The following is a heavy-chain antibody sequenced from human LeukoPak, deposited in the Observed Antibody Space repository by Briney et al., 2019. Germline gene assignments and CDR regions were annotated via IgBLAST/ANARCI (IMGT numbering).Heavy chain of an antibody. CDR3: ARGDPGAWGIVVVTYYFDY. CDR2: ISSSSSYI. Sequence: PGGSLRLSCAASGFSFSSYSMNWVRQAPGKGLGWVSSISSSSSYIYYADSVKGRFTISRDNAKNSLYLQMNSLRAEDTAVYYCARGDPGAWGIVVVTYYFDYWGQGTLVTVSS. V-gene: IGHV3-21*01. CDR1: GFSFSSYS. J-gene: IGHJ4*02. D-gene: IGHD3-22*01.